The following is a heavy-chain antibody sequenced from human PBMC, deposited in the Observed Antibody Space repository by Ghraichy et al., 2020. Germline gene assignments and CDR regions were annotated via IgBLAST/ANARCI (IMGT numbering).Heavy chain of an antibody. D-gene: IGHD5-12*01. CDR3: VRGGSRGIGYDYFDY. Sequence: GGSLRLSCAASGFTFSDYYMSWIRQAPGKGLEWVSYITATNTFTNYADSVKGRFTISRDNAENSLYLQMNSLRAEDTAVYYCVRGGSRGIGYDYFDYWGQGTLVTVSS. CDR2: ITATNTFT. J-gene: IGHJ4*02. CDR1: GFTFSDYY. V-gene: IGHV3-11*05.